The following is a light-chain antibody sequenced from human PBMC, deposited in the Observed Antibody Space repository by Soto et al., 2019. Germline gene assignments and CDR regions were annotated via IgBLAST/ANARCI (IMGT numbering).Light chain of an antibody. CDR3: AAWDDSLSGVV. CDR2: SNN. J-gene: IGLJ2*01. Sequence: QSVLTQPPSASGTPGQRVTISCSGSSSNIGSNYVYWYQQVPGTAPKLLIYSNNQRPSGVPDRFSGSKSGTSASLAISGLRSEDEADYYCAAWDDSLSGVVFGGGTKLTVL. CDR1: SSNIGSNY. V-gene: IGLV1-47*02.